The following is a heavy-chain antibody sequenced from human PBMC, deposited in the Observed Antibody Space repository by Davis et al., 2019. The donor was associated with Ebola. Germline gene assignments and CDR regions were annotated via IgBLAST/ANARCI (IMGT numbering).Heavy chain of an antibody. J-gene: IGHJ5*02. D-gene: IGHD1-26*01. CDR3: ARSTRVGATTRMDWFDP. Sequence: PSETLSLTCTVSGGSISSYYWSWIRQPPGKGLEWIGYIYYSGSTNYNPSLKSRVTISVDTSKNQFSLKLSSVTAADTAVYYCARSTRVGATTRMDWFDPWGQGTLVTVSS. CDR1: GGSISSYY. CDR2: IYYSGST. V-gene: IGHV4-59*01.